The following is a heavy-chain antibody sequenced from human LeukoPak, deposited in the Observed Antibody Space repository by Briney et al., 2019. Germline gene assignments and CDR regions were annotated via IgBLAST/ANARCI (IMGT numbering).Heavy chain of an antibody. CDR1: GFSFSTYE. V-gene: IGHV3-48*03. J-gene: IGHJ5*02. Sequence: GGSLRLSCAASGFSFSTYEMNWVRQAPGKGLEWISYISSSGSAIHYADSVKGRFIISRDNAKKSVDLQMNSLRGEDTGVYYCTGESPASFYLWGQGTLVTVSS. CDR2: ISSSGSAI. CDR3: TGESPASFYL.